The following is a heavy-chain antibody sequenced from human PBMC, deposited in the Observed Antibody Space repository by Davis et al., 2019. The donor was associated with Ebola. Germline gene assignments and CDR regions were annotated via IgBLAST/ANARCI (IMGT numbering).Heavy chain of an antibody. CDR2: INPNSGGT. Sequence: AASVKVSCKASGYTFTGYYMHWVRQAPGQGLEWMGRINPNSGGTNYAQKFQGRVTMTRDTSISTAYMELRSLRSDDTAVYYCARDWGVVTAIRFYYYYGMDVWGKGTTVTVSS. CDR3: ARDWGVVTAIRFYYYYGMDV. D-gene: IGHD2-21*02. J-gene: IGHJ6*04. V-gene: IGHV1-2*06. CDR1: GYTFTGYY.